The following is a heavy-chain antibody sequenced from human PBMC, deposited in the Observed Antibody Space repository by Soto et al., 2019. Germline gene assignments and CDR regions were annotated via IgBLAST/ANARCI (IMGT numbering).Heavy chain of an antibody. Sequence: SETLSLTCAVYGGSFSGYYWSWIRQPPGKGLEWIGEINHSGSTNYNPSLKSRVTISVDTSKNQFSLKLSSVTAADTAVYYCARSYSGGDAYFDYWGQGTVVTVSS. D-gene: IGHD2-21*02. CDR3: ARSYSGGDAYFDY. J-gene: IGHJ4*02. CDR2: INHSGST. V-gene: IGHV4-34*01. CDR1: GGSFSGYY.